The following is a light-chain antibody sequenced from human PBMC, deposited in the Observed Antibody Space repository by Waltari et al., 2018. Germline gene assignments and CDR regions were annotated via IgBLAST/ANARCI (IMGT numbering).Light chain of an antibody. CDR2: GKN. V-gene: IGLV3-19*01. CDR3: SSRELSGHVV. J-gene: IGLJ2*01. CDR1: ILRTYY. Sequence: SSDLTPDPAVSVALGQTVRINCHGEILRTYYGNWCRQKPGQPPELVIYGKNNRPSGIPDRFSASSSGNTASLIITGAQAEDEADYYCSSRELSGHVVFGGGTRLTVL.